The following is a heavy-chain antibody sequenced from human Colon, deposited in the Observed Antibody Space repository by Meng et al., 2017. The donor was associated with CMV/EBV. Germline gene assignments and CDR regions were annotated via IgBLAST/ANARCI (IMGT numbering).Heavy chain of an antibody. CDR1: GGSISSYW. Sequence: SETLSLTCAVSGGSISSYWWSWIRQSPGKGLEWIGHIYHSGSTIYNPSLKSRVTISLDTSKNQFSLKLSSVTAADTAVYYCAGEMTAIWNWLDSWGQGTLVTVSS. D-gene: IGHD2-21*02. J-gene: IGHJ5*01. CDR3: AGEMTAIWNWLDS. CDR2: IYHSGST. V-gene: IGHV4-59*01.